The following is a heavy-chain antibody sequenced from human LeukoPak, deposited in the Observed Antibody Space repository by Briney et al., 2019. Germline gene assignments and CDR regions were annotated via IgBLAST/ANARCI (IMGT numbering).Heavy chain of an antibody. CDR3: ATTNDGGGYQWGDFFDF. J-gene: IGHJ4*02. Sequence: SVTVSCKASGGTSNSHAISWVRQAPGQGLEWMGRIIPNLGTTNRAQNFQDRVTLTANKSTNTAYMELTSLTSDDTAVYYCATTNDGGGYQWGDFFDFWGQGTLVTVSS. CDR2: IIPNLGTT. CDR1: GGTSNSHA. V-gene: IGHV1-69*04. D-gene: IGHD3-22*01.